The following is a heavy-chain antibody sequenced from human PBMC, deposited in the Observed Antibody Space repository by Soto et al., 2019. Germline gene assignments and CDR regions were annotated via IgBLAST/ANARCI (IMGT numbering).Heavy chain of an antibody. J-gene: IGHJ6*02. D-gene: IGHD2-2*01. Sequence: PGGSLRLSCAASGFTFSSYAMSWVRQAPGKGPEWVSTITGSGGSTYYADSVKGRFTISRDNSKNTLYLQMNSLRAEDTAVYYCAKHRGPAGNYGMDVWGQGTLVTVLL. CDR3: AKHRGPAGNYGMDV. CDR1: GFTFSSYA. CDR2: ITGSGGST. V-gene: IGHV3-23*01.